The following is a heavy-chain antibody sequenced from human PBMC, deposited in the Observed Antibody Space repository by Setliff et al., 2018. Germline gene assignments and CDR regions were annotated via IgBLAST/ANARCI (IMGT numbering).Heavy chain of an antibody. J-gene: IGHJ6*03. CDR2: ISGIGDNT. CDR1: GFSFLSYA. D-gene: IGHD3-22*01. Sequence: GGSLRLSCAASGFSFLSYAMNWVRQAPGKGLEWVSSISGIGDNTYYADSVKGRFTISRDNSKNSVYLQVNSLRAEDTAVYYCATNPPKGPSGGYYYDDPYYYYMDVWGKGTTVTVSS. CDR3: ATNPPKGPSGGYYYDDPYYYYMDV. V-gene: IGHV3-23*01.